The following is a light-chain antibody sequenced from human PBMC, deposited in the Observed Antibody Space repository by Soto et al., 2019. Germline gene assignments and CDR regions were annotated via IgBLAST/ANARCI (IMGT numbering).Light chain of an antibody. CDR2: GAS. V-gene: IGKV3-15*01. CDR3: QRYKDWPFA. CDR1: ETLISF. Sequence: EIVLTQSPATLSVSPGERVTLSCRASETLISFLAWYQQKPGQAPRLLIYGASTRATGVPARFSGSGSATDFTLTISSLQAEDCAGYYCQRYKDWPFAVGQRTKLAI. J-gene: IGKJ2*01.